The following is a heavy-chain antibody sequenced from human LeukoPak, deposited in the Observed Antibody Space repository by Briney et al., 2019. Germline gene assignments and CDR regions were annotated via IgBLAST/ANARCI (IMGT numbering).Heavy chain of an antibody. V-gene: IGHV3-30*18. CDR2: ISSDGSDK. Sequence: GGSLRLSCAASGFSFSNYGMHWVRQAPGKGLDWVAVISSDGSDKYYADSVKGRFTISRDNSKNTLYLQMNSLRAEDTAVYYCAKDKGREGDYWGQGTLVTVSS. J-gene: IGHJ4*02. CDR3: AKDKGREGDY. D-gene: IGHD1-26*01. CDR1: GFSFSNYG.